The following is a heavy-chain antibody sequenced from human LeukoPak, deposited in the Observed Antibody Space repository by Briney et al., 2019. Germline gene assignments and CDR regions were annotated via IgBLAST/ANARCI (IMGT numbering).Heavy chain of an antibody. Sequence: GASVKVSCKASGYTFTSYYMHWVRQAPGQGLEWMGWINPNSGGTNYAQKFQGRVTMTRDTSISTAYMELSRLRSDDTAVYYCARGFIVVVPAATYDYWGQGTLVTVSS. CDR1: GYTFTSYY. CDR3: ARGFIVVVPAATYDY. V-gene: IGHV1-2*02. CDR2: INPNSGGT. D-gene: IGHD2-2*01. J-gene: IGHJ4*02.